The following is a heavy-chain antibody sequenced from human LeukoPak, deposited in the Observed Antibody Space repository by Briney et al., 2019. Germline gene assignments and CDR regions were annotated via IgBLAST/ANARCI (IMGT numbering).Heavy chain of an antibody. CDR1: GGSFSGYY. V-gene: IGHV4-34*01. J-gene: IGHJ4*02. CDR3: ARPQRGAVAGTGFDY. Sequence: SETLSLTCAVYGGSFSGYYWSWIRQPPGKGLEWIGEINHSGSTNYNPSLKSRVTISVDTSKNQFSLKLSSVTATDTAVYYCARPQRGAVAGTGFDYWGQGTLVTVSS. D-gene: IGHD6-19*01. CDR2: INHSGST.